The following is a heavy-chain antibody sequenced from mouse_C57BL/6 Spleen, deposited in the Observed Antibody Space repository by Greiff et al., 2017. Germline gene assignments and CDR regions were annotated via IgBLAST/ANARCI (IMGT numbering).Heavy chain of an antibody. J-gene: IGHJ3*01. D-gene: IGHD2-4*01. CDR3: ARDGYYDYDERTWFAY. CDR1: GYSITSGYY. Sequence: EVKLQESGPGLVKPSQSLSLTCSVTGYSITSGYYWNWIRQFPGNKLEWMGYISYDGSNNYNPSLKNRSSITRDTSKNQFFLKLNSVTTEDTATYYCARDGYYDYDERTWFAYWGQGTLVTVSA. V-gene: IGHV3-6*01. CDR2: ISYDGSN.